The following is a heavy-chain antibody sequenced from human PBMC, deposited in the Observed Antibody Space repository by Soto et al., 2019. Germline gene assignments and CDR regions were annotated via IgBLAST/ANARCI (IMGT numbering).Heavy chain of an antibody. CDR1: SDFNIGGGDS. J-gene: IGHJ4*02. CDR2: IYHSGST. Sequence: PSETLSHTLAVASDFNIGGGDSWRWNRPPPGKGLEWIGYIYHSGSTYYNPSLKSRVTISVDRSKNQFSLKLSSVTAADTAVYYCAIAGKEYYFDFGGQGSRVTVSS. CDR3: AIAGKEYYFDF. V-gene: IGHV4-30-2*01. D-gene: IGHD6-6*01.